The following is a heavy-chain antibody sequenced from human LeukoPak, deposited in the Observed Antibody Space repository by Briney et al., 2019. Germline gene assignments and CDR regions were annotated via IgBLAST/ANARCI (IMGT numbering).Heavy chain of an antibody. CDR3: AREGDGYGYPY. D-gene: IGHD5-24*01. V-gene: IGHV4-59*01. CDR1: GGSISQYY. CDR2: IYYSGST. J-gene: IGHJ4*02. Sequence: SETLSLTCTVSGGSISQYYWSWIRQPPGKGLEWIGFIYYSGSTKSNPSLKSRVTISIDTSQNQFSLRLTSLTAADTAVYFCAREGDGYGYPYWGRGTLVTVSS.